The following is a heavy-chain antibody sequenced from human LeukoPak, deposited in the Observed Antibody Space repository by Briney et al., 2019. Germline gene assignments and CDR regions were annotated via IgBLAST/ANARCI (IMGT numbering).Heavy chain of an antibody. CDR2: INHSGST. Sequence: SETLSLTCAVYGGSFSGYYWSWIRRPPGKGLEWIGEINHSGSTNYNPSLKSRVTISVDTSKNQFSLKLSSVTAADTAVYYCSLNTYCGGDCYSDYWGQGTLVTVSS. J-gene: IGHJ4*02. CDR3: SLNTYCGGDCYSDY. D-gene: IGHD2-21*02. CDR1: GGSFSGYY. V-gene: IGHV4-34*01.